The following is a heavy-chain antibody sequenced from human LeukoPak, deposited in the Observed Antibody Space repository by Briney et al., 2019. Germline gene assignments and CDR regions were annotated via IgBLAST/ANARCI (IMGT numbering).Heavy chain of an antibody. CDR3: ARDRGKLRARAPAFDY. D-gene: IGHD3-10*01. Sequence: PGGSLRLSCSASGFTVSSNYMSWVRQAPGKGLEWVAVIWYDGSNKYYADSVKGRFTISRDNSKNTLYLQMNSLRAEDTAVYYCARDRGKLRARAPAFDYWGQGTLVTVSS. V-gene: IGHV3-33*08. CDR2: IWYDGSNK. CDR1: GFTVSSNY. J-gene: IGHJ4*02.